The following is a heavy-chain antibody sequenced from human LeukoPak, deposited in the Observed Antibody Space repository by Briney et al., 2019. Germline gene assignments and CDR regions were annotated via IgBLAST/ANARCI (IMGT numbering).Heavy chain of an antibody. CDR3: ARGRDREFDP. CDR2: IGTAGDT. CDR1: GFTFNKYD. D-gene: IGHD3-10*01. V-gene: IGHV3-13*04. Sequence: GGSLRLSCAASGFTFNKYDMHWVRQATGKGLEWVSTIGTAGDTYYQGSVKGRLTISRENAKSSLYLQMSSLGGGDTAVYYCARGRDREFDPWGQGTLVTVSS. J-gene: IGHJ5*02.